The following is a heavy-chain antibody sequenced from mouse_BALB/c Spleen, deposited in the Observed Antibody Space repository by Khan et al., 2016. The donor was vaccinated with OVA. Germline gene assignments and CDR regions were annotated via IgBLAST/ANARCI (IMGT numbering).Heavy chain of an antibody. D-gene: IGHD1-1*01. CDR2: ISYSGNT. CDR3: ARVYGGAFDY. Sequence: EVKLVESGPGLVKPSQSLSLTCTVTGYSITSDYAWNWIRQFPGNKLEWMGFISYSGNTNYNPSLKSRISITRDTSKNQFFLQLNSVTTDDTATYYCARVYGGAFDYWGQGTTLTVSS. J-gene: IGHJ2*01. V-gene: IGHV3-2*02. CDR1: GYSITSDYA.